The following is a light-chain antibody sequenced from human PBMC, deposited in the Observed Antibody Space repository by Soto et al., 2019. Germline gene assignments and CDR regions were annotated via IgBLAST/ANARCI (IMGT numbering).Light chain of an antibody. CDR2: RAF. CDR3: QQYNNWPLT. Sequence: PGERATLSCRASLSVSRDLAWYRQKPGQAPRLLIYRAFTRATGIPARFSGSGFGTDFTLTISSLQSEDFEIYYCQQYNNWPLTFGGGTKVDIK. V-gene: IGKV3-15*01. J-gene: IGKJ4*01. CDR1: LSVSRD.